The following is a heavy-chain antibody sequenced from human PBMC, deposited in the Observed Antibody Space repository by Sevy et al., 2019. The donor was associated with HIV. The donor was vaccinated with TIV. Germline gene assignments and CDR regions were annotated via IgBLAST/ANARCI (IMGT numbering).Heavy chain of an antibody. CDR3: ATASPRVADY. CDR1: GFTFSSYE. Sequence: GGSLRLSCAASGFTFSSYEMNWVRQAPGKGLEWVSYISSSGCTIYYADSVKGRFTISRDNAKNSLYLQMNSLRAEDTAVYYCATASPRVADYWGQGTLVIVSS. V-gene: IGHV3-48*03. CDR2: ISSSGCTI. J-gene: IGHJ4*02. D-gene: IGHD2-15*01.